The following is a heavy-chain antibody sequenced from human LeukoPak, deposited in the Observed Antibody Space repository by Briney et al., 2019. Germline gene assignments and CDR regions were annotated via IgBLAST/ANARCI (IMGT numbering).Heavy chain of an antibody. V-gene: IGHV4-31*03. CDR3: ARGVRYCSSTSCWGSFDY. CDR1: GAFISSGTYY. CDR2: IHYTGST. D-gene: IGHD2-2*01. Sequence: SETLSLTCTVSGAFISSGTYYWSWIRQHPGKGPEWIGYIHYTGSTYYNPSLESRVTISVDTSKNQFSLKLSSVTAADTAVYYCARGVRYCSSTSCWGSFDYWGQGTLVTVSS. J-gene: IGHJ4*02.